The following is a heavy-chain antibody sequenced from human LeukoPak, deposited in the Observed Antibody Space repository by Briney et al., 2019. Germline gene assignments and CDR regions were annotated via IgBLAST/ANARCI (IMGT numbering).Heavy chain of an antibody. J-gene: IGHJ4*02. CDR2: VRYDGSNK. D-gene: IGHD6-19*01. V-gene: IGHV3-30*02. CDR3: ASRGSSGWYQGGFDY. CDR1: GFTFSSYG. Sequence: GGSLRLSCAASGFTFSSYGMHWVRQAPGKGLEWVAFVRYDGSNKYYADSVKGRFTISRDSSKNTLYLQMNSLRPEDTAVYYCASRGSSGWYQGGFDYWGQGTLVTVSS.